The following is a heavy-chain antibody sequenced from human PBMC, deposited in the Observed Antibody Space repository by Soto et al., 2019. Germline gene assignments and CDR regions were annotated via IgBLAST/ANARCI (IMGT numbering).Heavy chain of an antibody. Sequence: EVQLVESGGGLVKPGGSLRLSCAASGFTFSSYSMNWVRQSPGKGLEWVSSISTTSSFLYYADSVKGRFTISRDDAKNSLSLQINSLRGEDTSVYYCARGDDCGGGSCFSVLAHYWKLDLWGHGAQVTVSS. V-gene: IGHV3-21*01. CDR3: ARGDDCGGGSCFSVLAHYWKLDL. J-gene: IGHJ2*01. CDR1: GFTFSSYS. CDR2: ISTTSSFL. D-gene: IGHD2-15*01.